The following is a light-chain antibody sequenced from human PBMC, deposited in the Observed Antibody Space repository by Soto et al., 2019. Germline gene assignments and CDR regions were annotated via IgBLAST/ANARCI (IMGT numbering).Light chain of an antibody. CDR3: QQANSFPLT. CDR1: QRVSYW. V-gene: IGKV1-12*01. CDR2: AAS. J-gene: IGKJ4*01. Sequence: DIQMTQSPSSVSASVGDRVTITCRASQRVSYWLAWYQQKPGRAPELLISAASNLQSGFPSRFSGSGSGTDFTLTTSSLQPEDFATYYCQQANSFPLTFGGRNKVEIK.